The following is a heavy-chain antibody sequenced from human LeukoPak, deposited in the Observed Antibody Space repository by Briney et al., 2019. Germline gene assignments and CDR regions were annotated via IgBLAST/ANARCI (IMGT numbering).Heavy chain of an antibody. CDR3: AHSRSQLWGYCSSTSCIYYFDY. J-gene: IGHJ4*02. CDR2: IYWNDDK. CDR1: GFSLSTSGVG. V-gene: IGHV2-5*01. D-gene: IGHD2-2*01. Sequence: KESGPTLVKPTQTLTLTCTFSGFSLSTSGVGVGWIRQPPGKALEWLALIYWNDDKRYSPSLKSRLTITKDTSKNQVVLTMTNMDPVDTATYYCAHSRSQLWGYCSSTSCIYYFDYWGQGTLVTVSS.